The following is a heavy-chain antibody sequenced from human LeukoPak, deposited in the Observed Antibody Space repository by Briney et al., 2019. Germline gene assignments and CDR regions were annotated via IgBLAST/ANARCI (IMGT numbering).Heavy chain of an antibody. J-gene: IGHJ5*02. Sequence: LPGGSLRLSCAASGFTFSSYSMNWVRQAPGKGLEWVSYISSSSGTIYYADSVKGRFTISRDNAKNSLYLQMNSLRDEDTAVYYCARGPSGWYGGDWFDPWGQGTLVTVSS. CDR1: GFTFSSYS. D-gene: IGHD6-19*01. CDR2: ISSSSGTI. V-gene: IGHV3-48*02. CDR3: ARGPSGWYGGDWFDP.